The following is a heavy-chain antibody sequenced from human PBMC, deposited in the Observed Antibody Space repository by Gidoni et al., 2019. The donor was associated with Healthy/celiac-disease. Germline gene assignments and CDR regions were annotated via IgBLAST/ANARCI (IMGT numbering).Heavy chain of an antibody. Sequence: EVQLLESGGGLVQPGGSLRLSCAASGFPFSSYAMSWVRQAPGKGLEWVSAISGSGGSTYYADSVKGRFTISRDNSKNTLYLQMNSLRAEDTAVYYCAKEKNARSVEWLFNYYYYGMDVWGQGTTVTVSS. CDR1: GFPFSSYA. CDR3: AKEKNARSVEWLFNYYYYGMDV. V-gene: IGHV3-23*01. D-gene: IGHD3-3*01. CDR2: ISGSGGST. J-gene: IGHJ6*02.